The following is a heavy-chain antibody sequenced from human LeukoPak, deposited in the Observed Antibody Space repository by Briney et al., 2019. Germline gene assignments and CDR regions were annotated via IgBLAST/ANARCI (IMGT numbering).Heavy chain of an antibody. D-gene: IGHD3-16*02. CDR2: VYYSGTT. CDR3: AGDDYVWGSYRRLDY. J-gene: IGHJ4*02. Sequence: PSETLSLTCTVFGGSLSSSSYYWAWIRQPPGKGLEWIGSVYYSGTTFYNPSLKSRLTISVDTSKNQFSLKLSSVTAADTAVYYCAGDDYVWGSYRRLDYWGQGTLVTVSS. V-gene: IGHV4-39*01. CDR1: GGSLSSSSYY.